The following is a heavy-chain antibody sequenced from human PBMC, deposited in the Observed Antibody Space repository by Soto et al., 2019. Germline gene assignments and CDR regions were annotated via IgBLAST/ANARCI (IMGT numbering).Heavy chain of an antibody. CDR2: ISAYNGNT. D-gene: IGHD3-9*01. CDR3: ARVGVIYYDILTARADCYYGMEV. CDR1: GYTFTSYG. V-gene: IGHV1-18*01. Sequence: ASVKVSCKASGYTFTSYGISWVRQAPGQGLEWMGWISAYNGNTNYAQKLQGRVTMTTDTSTSTAYMERRSLRSDDTAVYYCARVGVIYYDILTARADCYYGMEVWGQGPTVTVSS. J-gene: IGHJ6*02.